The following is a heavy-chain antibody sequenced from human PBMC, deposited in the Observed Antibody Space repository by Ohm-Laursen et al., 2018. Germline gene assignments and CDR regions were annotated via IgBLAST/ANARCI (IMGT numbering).Heavy chain of an antibody. CDR1: GYTFTSYD. CDR3: AREGVIATNINQGNDAFDI. D-gene: IGHD2-21*01. Sequence: GASVKVSCKASGYTFTSYDINWVRQATGQGLEWMGWINPNRGGTKYSQKFQGRVTMTRDTSINTAYMELSGLRSDDTAVYYCAREGVIATNINQGNDAFDIWGQGAMVTVSS. V-gene: IGHV1-2*02. J-gene: IGHJ3*02. CDR2: INPNRGGT.